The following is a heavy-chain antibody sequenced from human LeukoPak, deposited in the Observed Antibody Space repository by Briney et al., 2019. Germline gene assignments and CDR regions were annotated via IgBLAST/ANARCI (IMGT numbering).Heavy chain of an antibody. CDR3: AKSRGQYGDYLFYYYGMDV. CDR1: GFTFSSSA. V-gene: IGHV3-23*01. Sequence: GGSLRLSCAASGFTFSSSAMSCVRQAPGKGLEWVSGISNSGGSTYHADSVKGRFTSSRENSKNTLYLQMNSLRAEDTAVYYCAKSRGQYGDYLFYYYGMDVWGQGTRVTVSS. D-gene: IGHD4-17*01. CDR2: ISNSGGST. J-gene: IGHJ6*02.